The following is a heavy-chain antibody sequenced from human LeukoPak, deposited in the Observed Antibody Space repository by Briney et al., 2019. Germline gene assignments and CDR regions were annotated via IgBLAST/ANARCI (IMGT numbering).Heavy chain of an antibody. V-gene: IGHV3-23*01. D-gene: IGHD2-2*01. Sequence: EVSLRLTCADSGFTFRDYYLIWVRQAPGTGLEWVPRNSNDGGTSYYAGTVRGRFAISRNNANNKAYLQRVSLRAEDTAVYYCASMPPWGPRHFWGQGTLVIVSS. CDR3: ASMPPWGPRHF. J-gene: IGHJ4*02. CDR1: GFTFRDYY. CDR2: NSNDGGTS.